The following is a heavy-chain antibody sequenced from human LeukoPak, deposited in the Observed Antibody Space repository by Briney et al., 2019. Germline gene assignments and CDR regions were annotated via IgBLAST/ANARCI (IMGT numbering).Heavy chain of an antibody. J-gene: IGHJ4*02. V-gene: IGHV3-74*01. CDR2: INGDGSST. D-gene: IGHD6-13*01. Sequence: PGGSLRLSCAASGFTFSSYWMHWVRQAPGKGLVWVSRINGDGSSTSYADSVKGRFTTSRDNAKNTLYLQMNSLRAEDTAIYYCTRGGSAYSSSWSTFDYWGQGALVTVSS. CDR3: TRGGSAYSSSWSTFDY. CDR1: GFTFSSYW.